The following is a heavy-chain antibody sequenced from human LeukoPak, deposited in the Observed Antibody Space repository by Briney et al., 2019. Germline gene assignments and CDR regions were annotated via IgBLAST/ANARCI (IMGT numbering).Heavy chain of an antibody. Sequence: PSETLSLTCTVSGGSISSSSYYWGWIRQPPGKGLEWIGSIYYSGSTYYNPSLKSRVTISVDTSKNQFSLKLSSVTAADTAVYYCARLDPQIDYWGQGTLVTVSP. CDR3: ARLDPQIDY. J-gene: IGHJ4*02. V-gene: IGHV4-39*01. CDR1: GGSISSSSYY. CDR2: IYYSGST.